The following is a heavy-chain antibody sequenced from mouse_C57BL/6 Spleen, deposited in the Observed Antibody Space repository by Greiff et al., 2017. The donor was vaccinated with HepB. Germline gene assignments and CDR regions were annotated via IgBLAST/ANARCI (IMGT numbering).Heavy chain of an antibody. Sequence: EVHLVESGGGLVKPGGSLKLSCAASGFTFSSYTMSWVRQTPEKRLEWVATISGGGGNTYYPDSVKGRFTISRDNAKNTLYLQMSSLRSEDTALYYCARGGNRYAMDYWGQGTSVTVSS. J-gene: IGHJ4*01. CDR2: ISGGGGNT. V-gene: IGHV5-9*01. CDR1: GFTFSSYT. D-gene: IGHD1-1*02. CDR3: ARGGNRYAMDY.